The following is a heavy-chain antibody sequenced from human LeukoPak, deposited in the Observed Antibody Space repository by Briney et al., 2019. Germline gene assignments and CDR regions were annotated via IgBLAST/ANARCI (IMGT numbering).Heavy chain of an antibody. J-gene: IGHJ4*02. CDR3: TTDFSHFDFSSGFYSY. CDR2: XKXXXDGGAT. CDR1: GFGLTNAW. Sequence: PGGSLRLSCAASGFGLTNAWMVWVRQAPGKGLEWXXXXKXXXDGGATDFAAPVKGRFSISRDDSTRTVYLQMNSLKIEDTGIYYCTTDFSHFDFSSGFYSYWGQGSLVTVSS. V-gene: IGHV3-15*01. D-gene: IGHD3-3*01.